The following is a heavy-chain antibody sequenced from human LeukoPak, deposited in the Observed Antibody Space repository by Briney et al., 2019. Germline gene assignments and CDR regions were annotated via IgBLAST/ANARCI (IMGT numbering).Heavy chain of an antibody. CDR2: ISSSSSYI. CDR3: ARDVTGTTGVFDI. D-gene: IGHD1-7*01. Sequence: PGGSLRLSGAASGFTFSSYSMNWVRQAPGKGLEWVSSISSSSSYIYYADSVKGRFTISRDNSKNSLYLQMNSLRAEDTAVYYCARDVTGTTGVFDIWGQGTMVTVSS. V-gene: IGHV3-21*01. CDR1: GFTFSSYS. J-gene: IGHJ3*02.